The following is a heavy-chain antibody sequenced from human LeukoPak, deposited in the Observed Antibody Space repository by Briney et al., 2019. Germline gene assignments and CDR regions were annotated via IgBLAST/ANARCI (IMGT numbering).Heavy chain of an antibody. V-gene: IGHV3-11*01. CDR2: ISSSGSTI. Sequence: PGGSLRLSCAASGFTFSDYYMSWIRQAPGKGLEWVSYISSSGSTIYYADSVKGRFTISRDNAKNSLYLQMNSLRAEDTAVHYCARDSGITMVRGVFDAFDIWGQGTMVTVSS. J-gene: IGHJ3*02. CDR1: GFTFSDYY. CDR3: ARDSGITMVRGVFDAFDI. D-gene: IGHD3-10*01.